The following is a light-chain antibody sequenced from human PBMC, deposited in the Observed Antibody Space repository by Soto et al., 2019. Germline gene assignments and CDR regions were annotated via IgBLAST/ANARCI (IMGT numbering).Light chain of an antibody. CDR2: GAS. Sequence: EIVLTQSPGTLSLSPGERATLSCRASQSVSSSYLAWYQQKPGQAPRLLIYGASSRATGIPDRFSGSGSGTDFPRTISRLEPEDCAVYYCQQYGSSPKYTFGQGTKLEIK. CDR3: QQYGSSPKYT. J-gene: IGKJ2*01. V-gene: IGKV3-20*01. CDR1: QSVSSSY.